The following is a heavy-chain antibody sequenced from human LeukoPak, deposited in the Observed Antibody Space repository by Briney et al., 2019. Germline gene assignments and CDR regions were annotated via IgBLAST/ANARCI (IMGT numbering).Heavy chain of an antibody. J-gene: IGHJ4*02. V-gene: IGHV3-23*01. D-gene: IGHD2-2*01. CDR2: ISGSGGST. Sequence: GGSLRLSCAASGFTFSNYSISWVRQAPGKGLEWVSAISGSGGSTYYADYVKGRFTISRDNSKNTLYLQMNSLRAEDTALYYCAKDRSSITSCSNYWGQGTLVTVSS. CDR1: GFTFSNYS. CDR3: AKDRSSITSCSNY.